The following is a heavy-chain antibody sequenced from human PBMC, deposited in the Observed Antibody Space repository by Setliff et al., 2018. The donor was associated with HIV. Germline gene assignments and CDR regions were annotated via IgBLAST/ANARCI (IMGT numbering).Heavy chain of an antibody. J-gene: IGHJ3*02. Sequence: SETLSLTCIVSGGSITSSGYYWGWIRQPPGKGLEWIGSVYYSGTTYYNPSLKSRLTISVVTSKNHFSPKLRSLTAADTAVYYCARRWGDILTGPDAFDIWGQGTMVTVSS. CDR1: GGSITSSGYY. D-gene: IGHD3-9*01. V-gene: IGHV4-39*02. CDR2: VYYSGTT. CDR3: ARRWGDILTGPDAFDI.